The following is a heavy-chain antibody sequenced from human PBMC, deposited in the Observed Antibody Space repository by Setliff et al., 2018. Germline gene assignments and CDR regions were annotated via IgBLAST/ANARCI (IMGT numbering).Heavy chain of an antibody. D-gene: IGHD6-19*01. CDR1: GFTFSNAW. Sequence: GESLKISCAASGFTFSNAWMSWVRQAPGKGLEWVGRIKSKTDGGTTDYAAPVKGRFTISRDDSKNTLYLQMNSLKTEDTAVYYCARGTGNPGLGYAFDIWGQGTMVTVSS. J-gene: IGHJ3*02. CDR2: IKSKTDGGTT. CDR3: ARGTGNPGLGYAFDI. V-gene: IGHV3-15*01.